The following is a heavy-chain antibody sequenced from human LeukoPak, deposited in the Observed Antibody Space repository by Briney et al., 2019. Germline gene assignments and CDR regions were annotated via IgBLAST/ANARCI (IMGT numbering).Heavy chain of an antibody. J-gene: IGHJ4*02. CDR1: GGSISSSNYH. V-gene: IGHV4-39*01. CDR2: VYYTGNT. Sequence: SETLSLTCTVSGGSISSSNYHWGWIRQPPGKGLEWIGNVYYTGNTYYNSSLMSRVTISVDTSKNQFSLKLSSVTAADTAVYYCASGRWGIDYWGQGTLVTVSS. CDR3: ASGRWGIDY. D-gene: IGHD7-27*01.